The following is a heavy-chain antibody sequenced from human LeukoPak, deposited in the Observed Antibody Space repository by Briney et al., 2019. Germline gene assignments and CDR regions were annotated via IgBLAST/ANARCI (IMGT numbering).Heavy chain of an antibody. J-gene: IGHJ4*02. CDR1: GYTFTRSY. CDR3: ARGGAFCSITTCHEFDH. Sequence: ASVNVSCKPSGYTFTRSYLHWVRQVPGQGLEWMGWTNPSTGGTKSAQQFEGRVTMTRDTSNTTGYLELRSLRLDDTATYYCARGGAFCSITTCHEFDHWGQGTLVIVSS. V-gene: IGHV1-2*02. D-gene: IGHD2-2*01. CDR2: TNPSTGGT.